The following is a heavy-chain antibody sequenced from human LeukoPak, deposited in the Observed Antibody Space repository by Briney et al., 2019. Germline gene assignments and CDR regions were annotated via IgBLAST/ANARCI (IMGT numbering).Heavy chain of an antibody. D-gene: IGHD3-22*01. CDR2: ITPIFGTA. V-gene: IGHV1-69*13. CDR1: GGTFSSYA. J-gene: IGHJ4*02. CDR3: AREWGLESSGYYYAY. Sequence: ASVKVSCKASGGTFSSYAISWVRQAPGQGFEWMGGITPIFGTANFAQKFQGRVSITADGSTSTASMELSSLRSEDTAVYYCAREWGLESSGYYYAYWGQGTLVTVSS.